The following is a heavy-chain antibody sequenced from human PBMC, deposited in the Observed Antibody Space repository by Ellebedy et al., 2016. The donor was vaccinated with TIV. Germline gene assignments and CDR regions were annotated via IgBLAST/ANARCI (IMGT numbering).Heavy chain of an antibody. Sequence: ASVKVSXKASGYTFTSYGISWVRQAPGQGLEWMGWISAYNGNTNYAQKFQGRVTMTRDTSTSTVYMELSSLRSEDTAVYYCAREGYYYGSGSPRGPYGMDVWGQGTTVTVSS. D-gene: IGHD3-10*01. CDR3: AREGYYYGSGSPRGPYGMDV. J-gene: IGHJ6*02. V-gene: IGHV1-18*01. CDR2: ISAYNGNT. CDR1: GYTFTSYG.